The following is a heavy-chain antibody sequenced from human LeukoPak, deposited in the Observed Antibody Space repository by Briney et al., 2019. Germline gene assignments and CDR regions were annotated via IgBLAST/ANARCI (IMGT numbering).Heavy chain of an antibody. J-gene: IGHJ6*02. CDR3: AKRSRRLTIVRGVPREDV. V-gene: IGHV3-23*01. D-gene: IGHD3-10*01. CDR1: GFTFSSYA. CDR2: ISGDGGST. Sequence: GGSLGLSCAASGFTFSSYAMNWVRQAPGKGLEWVSAISGDGGSTYYIDSVKGRFTISRDNSKNTVYLEMSSLRAEDTAVYYCAKRSRRLTIVRGVPREDVWGQGTTVTISS.